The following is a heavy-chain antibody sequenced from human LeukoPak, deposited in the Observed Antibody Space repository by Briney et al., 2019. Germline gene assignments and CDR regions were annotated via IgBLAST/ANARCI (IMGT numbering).Heavy chain of an antibody. CDR3: AGLVGRYSSGLYYYYFDY. V-gene: IGHV4-4*02. Sequence: SGTLSLTCTVSGDSINSLDLWSWVRQPPGKGLEWIGEMYLSGTTHSNPSVKSRVTISIDKSKNQFFLDLSSVTAADTAVYYCAGLVGRYSSGLYYYYFDYWGQGTLVTVSS. D-gene: IGHD3-22*01. CDR2: MYLSGTT. J-gene: IGHJ4*02. CDR1: GDSINSLDL.